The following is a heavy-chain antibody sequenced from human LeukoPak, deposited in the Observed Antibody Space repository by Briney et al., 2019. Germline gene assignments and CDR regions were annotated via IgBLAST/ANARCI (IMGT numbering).Heavy chain of an antibody. D-gene: IGHD2-15*01. J-gene: IGHJ4*02. CDR1: GFTFSSYS. CDR3: AKDIEDPYCSGGTCYAFDY. CDR2: ISSSSSYI. V-gene: IGHV3-21*04. Sequence: GGSLRLSCAASGFTFSSYSMNWVRQAPGKGLEWVSCISSSSSYIYYADSVKGRFTISRDNAKNSLYLQMNSLRAEDTALYYCAKDIEDPYCSGGTCYAFDYWGQGTLVTVSS.